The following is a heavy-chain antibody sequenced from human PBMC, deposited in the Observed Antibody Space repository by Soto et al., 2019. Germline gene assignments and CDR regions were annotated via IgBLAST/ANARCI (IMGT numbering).Heavy chain of an antibody. J-gene: IGHJ6*02. V-gene: IGHV1-18*01. CDR2: ISGSNGNT. CDR3: AREGQAPYYYYGMDV. Sequence: GQGLEWMGWISGSNGNTKYAEKFQGRVTMTTDTSTSTAHMELRSLRSDDTAVYYCAREGQAPYYYYGMDVWGQGTAVTVS.